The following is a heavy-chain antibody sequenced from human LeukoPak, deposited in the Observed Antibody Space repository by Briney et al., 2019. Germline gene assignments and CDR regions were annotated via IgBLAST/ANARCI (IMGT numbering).Heavy chain of an antibody. CDR3: ATDPGEWEPI. CDR2: IKSKTDGGTS. D-gene: IGHD1-26*01. J-gene: IGHJ3*02. V-gene: IGHV3-15*01. Sequence: WIRQPPGKGLEWVDRIKSKTDGGTSDYAAPVQGRFTISRDDSKNTLYLQMNSLKIEDTAVYYCATDPGEWEPIWGQGTMVTVSS.